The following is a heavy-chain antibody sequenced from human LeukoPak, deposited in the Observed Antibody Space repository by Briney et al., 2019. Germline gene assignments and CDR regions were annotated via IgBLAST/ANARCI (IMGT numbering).Heavy chain of an antibody. J-gene: IGHJ4*02. CDR1: GFTFSSYA. Sequence: GRSLRLSCAASGFTFSSYAMHWVRLAPGKGLEWVAVISYDGNNKYYADSVKGRFTISRDNSKNTLYLQMNSLRAEDTAVYYCARVGRIAATRGYFDYWGQGTLVTVSS. D-gene: IGHD6-6*01. V-gene: IGHV3-30-3*01. CDR2: ISYDGNNK. CDR3: ARVGRIAATRGYFDY.